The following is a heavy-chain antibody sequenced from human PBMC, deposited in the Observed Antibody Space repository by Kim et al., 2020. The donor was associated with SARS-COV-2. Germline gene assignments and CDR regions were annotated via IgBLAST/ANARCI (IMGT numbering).Heavy chain of an antibody. V-gene: IGHV3-21*01. Sequence: GGSLRLSCAASGFIFSSYSMNWVRQAPGKGLEWVSSISSISSYTYYADSVKGRFTISRDNAKNSLYLQMNSLRAEDTAASYCARAGTSGYESCFDYWGQG. D-gene: IGHD5-12*01. CDR1: GFIFSSYS. J-gene: IGHJ4*02. CDR2: ISSISSYT. CDR3: ARAGTSGYESCFDY.